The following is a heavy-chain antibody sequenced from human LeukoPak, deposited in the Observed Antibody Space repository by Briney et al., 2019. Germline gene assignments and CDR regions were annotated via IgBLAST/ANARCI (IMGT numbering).Heavy chain of an antibody. V-gene: IGHV4-61*02. D-gene: IGHD3-22*01. Sequence: NPSQTLSLTCTVSGGSISSGSFYWTWIRQPAGKGLEWIGRIYTSGSTNYNPSLKSRVTISVDTSKNQFSLKLSSVTAADTAVYYCARHDSSGPYNAFDIWGQGTMVTVSS. CDR1: GGSISSGSFY. CDR2: IYTSGST. J-gene: IGHJ3*02. CDR3: ARHDSSGPYNAFDI.